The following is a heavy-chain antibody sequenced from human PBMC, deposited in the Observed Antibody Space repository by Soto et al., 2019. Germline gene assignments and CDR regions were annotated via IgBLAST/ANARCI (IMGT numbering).Heavy chain of an antibody. Sequence: SVKVSCKASGGTFSSYAISWVRQAPGQGLEWMGGIIPIFGTANYAQKFQGGVTITADKSTSTAYMELSSLRSEDTAVYYCASGKWLLGGHFDYWGQGTLVTVSS. CDR3: ASGKWLLGGHFDY. CDR1: GGTFSSYA. V-gene: IGHV1-69*06. J-gene: IGHJ4*02. CDR2: IIPIFGTA. D-gene: IGHD3-22*01.